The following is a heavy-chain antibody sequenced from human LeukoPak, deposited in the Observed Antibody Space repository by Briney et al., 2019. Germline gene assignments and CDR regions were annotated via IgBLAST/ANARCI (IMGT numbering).Heavy chain of an antibody. J-gene: IGHJ5*02. D-gene: IGHD5-18*01. V-gene: IGHV3-23*01. CDR1: GFTFSNRA. Sequence: GGSLRLSCAASGFTFSNRAMSWFRQAPGKGLEWVSAISPPGGTTYFADSVKGRFTISRDNPKNTLYLQMNSLRAGDTAIYYCAREYSYGYDDWFDPWGQGTLVTVSS. CDR3: AREYSYGYDDWFDP. CDR2: ISPPGGTT.